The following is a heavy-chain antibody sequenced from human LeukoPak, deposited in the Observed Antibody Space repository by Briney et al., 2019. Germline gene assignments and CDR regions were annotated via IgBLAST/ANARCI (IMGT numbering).Heavy chain of an antibody. V-gene: IGHV3-7*04. CDR1: GFTFSSYW. D-gene: IGHD6-13*01. CDR2: IKQDGSEK. CDR3: ARNGYSSSWCDEFDY. J-gene: IGHJ4*02. Sequence: GGSLRLSCAASGFTFSSYWMSWVRQAPGKGVEWVANIKQDGSEKYYVDSVKGRFTISRDNAKNSLYLQMNSLRAEDTAVYYCARNGYSSSWCDEFDYWGQGTLVIVSS.